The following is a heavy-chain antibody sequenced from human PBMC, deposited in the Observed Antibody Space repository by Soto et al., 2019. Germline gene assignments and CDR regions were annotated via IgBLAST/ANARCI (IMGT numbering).Heavy chain of an antibody. J-gene: IGHJ4*02. CDR2: ISGSGGST. CDR3: AKNPVVVVPAAMGGYFDY. V-gene: IGHV3-23*01. D-gene: IGHD2-2*01. Sequence: PGGSLRLSCAASGFSFSSYAMSWVRQAPGKGLEWVSAISGSGGSTYYADSVKGRFTISRDNSKNTLYLQMNSLRAEDTAVYYCAKNPVVVVPAAMGGYFDYWGQGTLVTVSS. CDR1: GFSFSSYA.